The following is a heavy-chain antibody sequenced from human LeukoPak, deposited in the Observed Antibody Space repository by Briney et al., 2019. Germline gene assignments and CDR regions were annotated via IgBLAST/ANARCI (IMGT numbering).Heavy chain of an antibody. V-gene: IGHV4-59*01. D-gene: IGHD6-13*01. CDR1: GGSISSYY. CDR3: AGVGELAAAGGGGSFDY. CDR2: IYYSGST. Sequence: SETLSLTCTVSGGSISSYYWSWIRQPPGKGLEWIGYIYYSGSTNYNPSLKSRVTISVDTSKNQFSLKLSSVTAADTAVYYCAGVGELAAAGGGGSFDYWGQGTLVTVSS. J-gene: IGHJ4*02.